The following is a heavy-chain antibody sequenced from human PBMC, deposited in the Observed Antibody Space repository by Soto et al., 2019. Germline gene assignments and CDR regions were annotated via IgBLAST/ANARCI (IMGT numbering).Heavy chain of an antibody. V-gene: IGHV3-23*01. CDR1: GFTFSSYA. CDR2: ISGSGGST. D-gene: IGHD3-9*01. CDR3: AKDGGYDILTGYYNDDAFDI. Sequence: GGSLRLSCAASGFTFSSYAMSWVRQAPGKGLEWVSAISGSGGSTYYADSVKGRFTISRDNSKNTLYLQMNSLRAEDTAVYYCAKDGGYDILTGYYNDDAFDIWGQGTMVTVSS. J-gene: IGHJ3*02.